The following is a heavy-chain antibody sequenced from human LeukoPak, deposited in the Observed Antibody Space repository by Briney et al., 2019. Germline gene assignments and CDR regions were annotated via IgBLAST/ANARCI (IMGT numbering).Heavy chain of an antibody. J-gene: IGHJ3*02. CDR1: GFTFSSYS. D-gene: IGHD1-1*01. V-gene: IGHV3-48*01. Sequence: PGGSLRLSCAASGFTFSSYSMNWVRQAPGKGLEWVSYISSSSSTIYYADSVKGRFTISRDNAKNSLYLQMNSLRAEDTAVYYCAKDRRGNAPRGAFDTWGQGTMVTVSS. CDR3: AKDRRGNAPRGAFDT. CDR2: ISSSSSTI.